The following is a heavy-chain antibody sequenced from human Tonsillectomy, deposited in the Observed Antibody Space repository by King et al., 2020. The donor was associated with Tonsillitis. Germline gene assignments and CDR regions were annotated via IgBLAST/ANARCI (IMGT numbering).Heavy chain of an antibody. CDR2: INEDSSFI. J-gene: IGHJ3*02. Sequence: VQLVESGGGLVQPGGSLRLSCAASGFSFSYYSMNWVRQAPGKGLEWLSYINEDSSFIYYADSVKGRFTISRENAKNSLYLQMSSLRDEDASVYYCARDSGRLARTSALDIWGQGTMVTVSS. V-gene: IGHV3-48*02. D-gene: IGHD1-26*01. CDR1: GFSFSYYS. CDR3: ARDSGRLARTSALDI.